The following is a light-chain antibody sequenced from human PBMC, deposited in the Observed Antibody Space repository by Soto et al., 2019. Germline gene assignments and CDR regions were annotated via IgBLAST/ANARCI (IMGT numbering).Light chain of an antibody. CDR2: QHS. CDR1: KLGDKY. V-gene: IGLV3-1*01. J-gene: IGLJ2*01. Sequence: SYELTQPPSVSVSPGQTASITCSGDKLGDKYTCWYQQKPGQSPVLVIYQHSQRPSGIPERFSGSNSGNTATLTISGTQAMDEADYYCQAWDSCTDVVFGGGTKLTVL. CDR3: QAWDSCTDVV.